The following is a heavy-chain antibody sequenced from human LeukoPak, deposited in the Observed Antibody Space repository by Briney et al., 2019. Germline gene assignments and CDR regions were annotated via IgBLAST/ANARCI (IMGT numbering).Heavy chain of an antibody. CDR2: ISGSGGST. J-gene: IGHJ4*02. D-gene: IGHD2-15*01. CDR1: GFTFSSYA. CDR3: ANGWSPDY. V-gene: IGHV3-23*01. Sequence: EPGGSLRLSCAASGFTFSSYAMSWVRQAPGKGLEWVSGISGSGGSTYYADSVKGRFIIFRDNSKNTLYLQMNSLRAEDTAVYHCANGWSPDYWGRGTLVTVSS.